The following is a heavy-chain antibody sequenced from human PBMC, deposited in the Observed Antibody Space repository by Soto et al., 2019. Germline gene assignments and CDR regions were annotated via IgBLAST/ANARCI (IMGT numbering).Heavy chain of an antibody. Sequence: EVQLVESGGGLVQPGGSLRLSCAASGFTFSSYSMNWVRQAPGTGLEWLSFTSSTGSTIYYADSVKGRFTISRDNAKNALFLQMNSLRDEETAVYYCARDVRYVDLWGQGTLVAVSS. J-gene: IGHJ5*02. V-gene: IGHV3-48*02. D-gene: IGHD2-2*01. CDR2: TSSTGSTI. CDR3: ARDVRYVDL. CDR1: GFTFSSYS.